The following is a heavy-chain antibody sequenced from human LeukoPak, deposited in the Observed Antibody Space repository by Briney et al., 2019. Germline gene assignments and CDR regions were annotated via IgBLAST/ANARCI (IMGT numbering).Heavy chain of an antibody. Sequence: SETLSLTCTVSGGSITSYYWSWIRQPPGKGVEWIGYFYYSGSPNYNPSLKSRVTISVDTSKNQFSLKLFSVTAADTALYYCARAGGISPFDYWGQGTLVTVSS. J-gene: IGHJ4*02. V-gene: IGHV4-59*01. CDR3: ARAGGISPFDY. D-gene: IGHD4-23*01. CDR2: FYYSGSP. CDR1: GGSITSYY.